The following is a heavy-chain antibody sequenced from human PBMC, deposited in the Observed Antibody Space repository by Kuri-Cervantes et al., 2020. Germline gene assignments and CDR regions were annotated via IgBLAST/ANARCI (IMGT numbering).Heavy chain of an antibody. D-gene: IGHD3-10*01. V-gene: IGHV4-61*01. CDR2: INHSGST. CDR1: GGSVSSGSYY. Sequence: SETLSLTCTVSGGSVSSGSYYWSWIRQPPGKGLEWIGEINHSGSTNYNPSLKSRVTISVDTSKNQFSLKLSSVTAADTAVYYCARFGESWTDYWGQGTLVTVSS. CDR3: ARFGESWTDY. J-gene: IGHJ4*02.